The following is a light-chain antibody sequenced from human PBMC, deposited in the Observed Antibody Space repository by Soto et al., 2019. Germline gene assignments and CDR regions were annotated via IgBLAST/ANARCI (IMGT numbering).Light chain of an antibody. CDR1: SSDVGSYNY. J-gene: IGLJ1*01. V-gene: IGLV2-14*01. CDR2: EVS. Sequence: QSALTQPASVSGSPGQSITISCTGTSSDVGSYNYGSWYQQHPGKAPKLMIYEVSNRPSGVSNRFSGSKSGNTASLTISGLQAEDEAAYYCISYRSNSIPYVFGTGTQVTVL. CDR3: ISYRSNSIPYV.